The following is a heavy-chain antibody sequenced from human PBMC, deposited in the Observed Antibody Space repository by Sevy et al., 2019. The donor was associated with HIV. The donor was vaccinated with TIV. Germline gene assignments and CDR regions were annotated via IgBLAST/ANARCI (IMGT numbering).Heavy chain of an antibody. J-gene: IGHJ6*02. CDR1: GGSISSYY. CDR3: ARNLGGELLRARAYYYYYGMDV. Sequence: SETLSLTCTVSGGSISSYYWSWIRQPAGKGLEWIGRIYTSGSTNYNPSLKSRVTMSVDTSKNRFSLKLSSVTAADTAVYYCARNLGGELLRARAYYYYYGMDVWGQGTTVTVSS. D-gene: IGHD1-26*01. CDR2: IYTSGST. V-gene: IGHV4-4*07.